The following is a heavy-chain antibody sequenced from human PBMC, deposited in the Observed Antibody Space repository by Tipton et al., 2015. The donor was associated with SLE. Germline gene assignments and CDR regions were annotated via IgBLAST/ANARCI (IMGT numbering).Heavy chain of an antibody. D-gene: IGHD1-26*01. Sequence: SLRLSCAASGFTFSSYAMSWVRQAPGKGLEWVSAISGSGGSTYYADSVKGRFTISRDNSKNTLYLQMNSLRAEDTAVYYCAKGDVGATKENWFDPWGQGTLVTVSS. CDR2: ISGSGGST. V-gene: IGHV3-23*01. J-gene: IGHJ5*02. CDR1: GFTFSSYA. CDR3: AKGDVGATKENWFDP.